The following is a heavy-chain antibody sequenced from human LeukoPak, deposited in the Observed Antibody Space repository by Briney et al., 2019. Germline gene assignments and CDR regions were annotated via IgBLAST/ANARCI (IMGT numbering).Heavy chain of an antibody. CDR1: GYTFTGYY. D-gene: IGHD6-13*01. J-gene: IGHJ6*03. Sequence: ASVKVSCKASGYTFTGYYMYWVRQAPGQGLEWMGWINPNSGGTNYVQKFQGRVTMTRDTSISTAYMELSRLRSDDTAVYYCARDAIAVAGTQLPYYYYYMDVWGKGTTVTISS. CDR3: ARDAIAVAGTQLPYYYYYMDV. CDR2: INPNSGGT. V-gene: IGHV1-2*02.